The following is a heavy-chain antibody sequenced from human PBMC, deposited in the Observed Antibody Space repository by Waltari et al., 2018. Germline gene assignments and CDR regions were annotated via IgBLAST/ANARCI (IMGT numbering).Heavy chain of an antibody. CDR1: GFTFDDYA. CDR2: ISWNSGSI. V-gene: IGHV3-9*03. Sequence: EVQLVESGGGLVQPGRSLRLSCAASGFTFDDYAMHWVRQAPGKGLEWVSGISWNSGSIGYADSMKGRFTISRDNAKNSLYLQMNSLRAEDMALYYCAKDTSGSYYGFWFDPWGQGTLVTVSS. D-gene: IGHD1-26*01. J-gene: IGHJ5*02. CDR3: AKDTSGSYYGFWFDP.